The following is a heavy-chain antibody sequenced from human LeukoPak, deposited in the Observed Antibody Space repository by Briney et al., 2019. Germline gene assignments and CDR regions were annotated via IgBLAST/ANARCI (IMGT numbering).Heavy chain of an antibody. J-gene: IGHJ3*02. CDR3: ARGGLLSLAFDI. Sequence: SETLSLTCTVSGGSISSYYWSWIRQPPGKGLEWIGYIYYSGSTNYNPSLKSRVTISVDTSKNQFSLKLSSVTAADTAVYYCARGGLLSLAFDIWGQGTMVTVSS. CDR2: IYYSGST. V-gene: IGHV4-59*01. CDR1: GGSISSYY. D-gene: IGHD3-10*01.